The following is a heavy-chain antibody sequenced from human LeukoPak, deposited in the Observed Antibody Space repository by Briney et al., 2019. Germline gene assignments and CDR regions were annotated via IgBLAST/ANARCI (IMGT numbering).Heavy chain of an antibody. V-gene: IGHV3-48*04. CDR3: ARAFRDVIFDY. D-gene: IGHD5-24*01. CDR2: ISSSGGAI. CDR1: GFTFSSYN. J-gene: IGHJ4*02. Sequence: GGSLRLSCAASGFTFSSYNMNWVRRAPGRGLEWVSYISSSGGAIYYADSVKGRFTISRDNAKSSLYLQMNSLRAEDTAVYYCARAFRDVIFDYWGQGTLVTVSS.